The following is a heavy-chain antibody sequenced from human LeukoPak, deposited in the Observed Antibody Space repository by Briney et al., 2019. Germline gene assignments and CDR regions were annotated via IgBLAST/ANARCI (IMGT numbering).Heavy chain of an antibody. CDR2: IYYSGST. CDR3: ASGSYYFDY. V-gene: IGHV4-59*01. J-gene: IGHJ4*02. D-gene: IGHD1-26*01. Sequence: PSETLSLTCAVYGGSFSGYYWSWIRQPPGKGLEWIGYIYYSGSTKYNPSLKSRVTISVDTSKNQVSLKLSSVTAADTAVYYCASGSYYFDYWGQGTLVTVSS. CDR1: GGSFSGYY.